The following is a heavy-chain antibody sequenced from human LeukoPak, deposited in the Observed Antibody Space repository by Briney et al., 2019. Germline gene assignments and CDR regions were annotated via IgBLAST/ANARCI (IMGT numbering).Heavy chain of an antibody. CDR3: ARGRRARQLWLRSDYYYMDV. CDR1: GGTFSSYA. D-gene: IGHD5-18*01. CDR2: IIPIFGTA. Sequence: SVKVSCKASGGTFSSYAISWVRQAPGQGLEWMGGIIPIFGTANYAQKFQGRVTITTDESTSTAYMELSSLRSEDTAVYYCARGRRARQLWLRSDYYYMDVWGKGTTVTVSS. J-gene: IGHJ6*03. V-gene: IGHV1-69*05.